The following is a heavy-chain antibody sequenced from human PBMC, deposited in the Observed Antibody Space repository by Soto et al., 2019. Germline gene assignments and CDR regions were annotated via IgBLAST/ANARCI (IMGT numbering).Heavy chain of an antibody. Sequence: QVQLQESGPGLVKPSGTLSLTCAVSGGSISSSNWWSWVRQPPGKGLEWIGEIYHSGSTNYNPSLKSRVIIVVDKSKNQLGAKLGCVTAVDTAVYDCASEVGGDYYGMDVWGQGTTVTVAS. CDR2: IYHSGST. CDR3: ASEVGGDYYGMDV. D-gene: IGHD2-2*01. V-gene: IGHV4-4*02. CDR1: GGSISSSNW. J-gene: IGHJ6*02.